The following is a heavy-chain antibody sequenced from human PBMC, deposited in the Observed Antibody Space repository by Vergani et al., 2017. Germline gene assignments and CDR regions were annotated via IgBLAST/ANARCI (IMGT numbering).Heavy chain of an antibody. CDR3: VKDIAASGNYWYFDL. J-gene: IGHJ2*01. CDR2: ISGSSSYV. V-gene: IGHV3-21*02. CDR1: GFSFSSYS. D-gene: IGHD6-13*01. Sequence: EVQLVESGGGLVKPGGSLRLSCAASGFSFSSYSMNWVRQAPGKGLEWVASISGSSSYVFYRDSVEGRFTITRDNAKKSVYLQMNSLRAEDTAMYYCVKDIAASGNYWYFDLWGRGTQVAVSS.